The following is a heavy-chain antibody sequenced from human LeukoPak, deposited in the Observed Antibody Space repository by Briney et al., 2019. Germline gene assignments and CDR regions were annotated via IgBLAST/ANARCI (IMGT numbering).Heavy chain of an antibody. V-gene: IGHV1-46*01. CDR3: ARDNSYGDITWWFDP. J-gene: IGHJ5*02. CDR2: INPSGTGT. CDR1: GYTFTGHY. D-gene: IGHD2-15*01. Sequence: GASVKVSCKASGYTFTGHYMHWVRQAPGQGLEWMGLINPSGTGTLYTQKFQGRVTMTRGTSTSTDYMELSSLRSEDTAVYYCARDNSYGDITWWFDPWGQGTLVTVSS.